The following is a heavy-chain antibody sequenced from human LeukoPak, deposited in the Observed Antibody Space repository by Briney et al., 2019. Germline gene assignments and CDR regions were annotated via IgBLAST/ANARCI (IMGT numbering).Heavy chain of an antibody. Sequence: ASVKVSCKAFGYTFTSYYMHWVRQAPGQGLEWMGIINPSGGSTSYAQKFQGRVTMTRDTSTSTVYMELSSLRAEDTAVYYCAKAYGSNGYYQLPIDFWGQGTLVTVSS. CDR1: GYTFTSYY. CDR2: INPSGGST. CDR3: AKAYGSNGYYQLPIDF. J-gene: IGHJ4*02. D-gene: IGHD3-22*01. V-gene: IGHV1-46*01.